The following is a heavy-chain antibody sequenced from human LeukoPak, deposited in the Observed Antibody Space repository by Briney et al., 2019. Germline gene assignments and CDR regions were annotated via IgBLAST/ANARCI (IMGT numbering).Heavy chain of an antibody. CDR3: AREQWLSSYSLDS. CDR1: GGSITSGGYY. J-gene: IGHJ4*02. Sequence: PSGTLSLTCSVSGGSITSGGYYWSWIRQPAGNGLEWIGRVYSGGDTNYNPSLKSRVTISLDTSKNQFSLKLSSVTAADTAVYFCAREQWLSSYSLDSWGQGTLVTVSS. CDR2: VYSGGDT. D-gene: IGHD6-19*01. V-gene: IGHV4-61*02.